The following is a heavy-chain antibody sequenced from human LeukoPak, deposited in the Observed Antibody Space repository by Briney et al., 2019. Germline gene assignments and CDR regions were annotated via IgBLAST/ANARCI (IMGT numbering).Heavy chain of an antibody. CDR1: GASINGYY. J-gene: IGHJ4*02. D-gene: IGHD6-19*01. Sequence: SETLSLTCTVSGASINGYYWSWVRQPPGQGLEWIGYVYYSGDTNYNPSLKSRVTMSVDTSKTQFSLKLSSVTAADTAVYYCARGGGGWFFHFWGQGTLVTVSS. CDR3: ARGGGGWFFHF. V-gene: IGHV4-59*12. CDR2: VYYSGDT.